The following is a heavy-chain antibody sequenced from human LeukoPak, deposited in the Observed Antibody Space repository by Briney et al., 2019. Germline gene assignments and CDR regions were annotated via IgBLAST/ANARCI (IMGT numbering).Heavy chain of an antibody. V-gene: IGHV3-64D*09. Sequence: SGGSLRLSCSASGFTFSTYVMHWVRQAPGKGLKYVSAISSNGGSTYYADSVKGRFTVSRDNSKNTLYLQMGSLRAEDTAVYYCVKVGASGWYAQHWGQGTLVTISS. CDR2: ISSNGGST. CDR3: VKVGASGWYAQH. D-gene: IGHD6-19*01. J-gene: IGHJ1*01. CDR1: GFTFSTYV.